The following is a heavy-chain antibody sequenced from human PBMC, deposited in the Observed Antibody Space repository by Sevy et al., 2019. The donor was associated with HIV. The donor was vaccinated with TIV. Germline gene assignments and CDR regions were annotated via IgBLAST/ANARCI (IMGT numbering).Heavy chain of an antibody. J-gene: IGHJ4*02. Sequence: GGSLRLSCAASGFTFRTYGMQWVRLAPGKGLEWVAFIRYDGNNKYYTDSAKGRFTISRDNSKNTLYLHMNSLRAEDTVVYYCANGDYYFDYWGQGTLVTVSS. V-gene: IGHV3-30*02. CDR3: ANGDYYFDY. CDR2: IRYDGNNK. D-gene: IGHD2-21*02. CDR1: GFTFRTYG.